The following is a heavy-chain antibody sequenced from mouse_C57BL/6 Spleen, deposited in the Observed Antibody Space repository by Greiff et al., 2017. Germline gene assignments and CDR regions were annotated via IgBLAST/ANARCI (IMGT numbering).Heavy chain of an antibody. CDR2: ISYDGSN. J-gene: IGHJ2*01. CDR1: GYSITSGYY. V-gene: IGHV3-6*01. Sequence: EVQLVESGPGLVKPSQSLSLTCSVTGYSITSGYYWNWIRQFPGNKLEWMGYISYDGSNNYNPSLKNRISITRDTSKNQFFLKLNSVTTEDTATYYCARASFPEDYWGQGTTLTVSS. CDR3: ARASFPEDY.